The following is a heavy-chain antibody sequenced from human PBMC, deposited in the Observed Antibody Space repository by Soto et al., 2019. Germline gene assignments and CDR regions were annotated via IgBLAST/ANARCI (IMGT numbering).Heavy chain of an antibody. V-gene: IGHV3-30-3*01. CDR2: ISYDGSNK. J-gene: IGHJ5*02. CDR1: GFTFSSYA. CDR3: ARDYGDYSNWFDP. D-gene: IGHD4-17*01. Sequence: QVQLVESGGGVVQPGRSQRLSCAASGFTFSSYAMHWVRQAPGKGLEWVAVISYDGSNKYYADSVKGRFTISRDNSKNTLYLQMNSLRAEDTAVYYCARDYGDYSNWFDPWGQGTLVTVSS.